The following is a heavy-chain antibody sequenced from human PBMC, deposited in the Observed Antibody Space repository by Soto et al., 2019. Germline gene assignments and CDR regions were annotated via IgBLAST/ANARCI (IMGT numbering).Heavy chain of an antibody. CDR2: INAGNGNT. CDR1: GYTFTSYA. Sequence: QVQLVQSGAEVKKPGASVKVSCKASGYTFTSYAMHWVRQAPGQSLEWMGWINAGNGNTKYSQKFQGRVTITRDTSASTAYMELSSLRSEDTAVYYCAREAWFGELSDAFDIWGQGTMVTVSS. CDR3: AREAWFGELSDAFDI. D-gene: IGHD3-10*01. V-gene: IGHV1-3*01. J-gene: IGHJ3*02.